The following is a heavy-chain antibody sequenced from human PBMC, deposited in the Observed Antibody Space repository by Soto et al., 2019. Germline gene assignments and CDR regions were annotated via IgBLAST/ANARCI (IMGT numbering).Heavy chain of an antibody. V-gene: IGHV3-21*06. CDR1: GFIFTRYS. CDR2: ISSTTNYI. CDR3: ARESEDLTSNFDY. Sequence: PGGSLRLSCAASGFIFTRYSMNWVRQAPGKGLEWVSSISSTTNYIYYGDSMKGRFTISRDNAKNSLYLEMNSLRAEDTAVYYCARESEDLTSNFDYCRQGTLVTVSS. J-gene: IGHJ4*02.